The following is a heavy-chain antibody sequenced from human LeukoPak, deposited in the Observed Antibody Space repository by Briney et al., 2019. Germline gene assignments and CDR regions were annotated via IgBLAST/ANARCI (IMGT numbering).Heavy chain of an antibody. D-gene: IGHD6-13*01. CDR3: ARVWGLAVAGGEIEY. CDR1: GFTFSSYS. Sequence: GGSLRLSCAASGFTFSSYSTNWVRQAPGKGLEWVSYISSSGTTIYYADSVKGRFTISRDNAKNSLYLQMNSLRDEDTAVYYCARVWGLAVAGGEIEYWGQGTLVTVSS. V-gene: IGHV3-48*02. CDR2: ISSSGTTI. J-gene: IGHJ4*02.